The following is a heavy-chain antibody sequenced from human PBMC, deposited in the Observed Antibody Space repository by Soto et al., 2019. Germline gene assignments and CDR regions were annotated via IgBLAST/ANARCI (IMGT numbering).Heavy chain of an antibody. V-gene: IGHV3-23*01. Sequence: EVHLLESGGDLVQPGGSLRLSCAASEFTLSTYAMNWLRQAPGKGLEWVSGITGNGGTYYADSVKGRFTISRDKYKNTLYLQRNSLRAEDTAIYYCAKDRGTVATIEGFDYWGQGPLVTVSS. CDR1: EFTLSTYA. J-gene: IGHJ4*02. D-gene: IGHD5-12*01. CDR2: ITGNGGT. CDR3: AKDRGTVATIEGFDY.